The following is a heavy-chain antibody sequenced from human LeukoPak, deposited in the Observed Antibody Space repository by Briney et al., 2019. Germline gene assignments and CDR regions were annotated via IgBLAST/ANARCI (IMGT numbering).Heavy chain of an antibody. D-gene: IGHD6-6*01. CDR2: INSDGSST. CDR3: ARAGIAGRPPDY. V-gene: IGHV3-74*01. Sequence: GGSLRLSCAASGFTFSSYWMRWVRQVPGKGLVWVSRINSDGSSTSYADSVKGRFTISRDNAKNTLYVQVSSLRVEDTAVYYCARAGIAGRPPDYWGQGTLITVSS. J-gene: IGHJ4*02. CDR1: GFTFSSYW.